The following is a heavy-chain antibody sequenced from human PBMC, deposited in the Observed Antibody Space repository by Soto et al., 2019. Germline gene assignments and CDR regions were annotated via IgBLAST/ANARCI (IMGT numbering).Heavy chain of an antibody. CDR1: GFTFSSYA. CDR3: SKGHRAHYDSSGYSYYFDY. J-gene: IGHJ4*02. V-gene: IGHV3-23*01. D-gene: IGHD3-22*01. CDR2: ISGSGDSS. Sequence: GGSLRLSCAASGFTFSSYAMSWVRQAPGKGLEWVSAISGSGDSSYYADSVKGRFTISRDNSKNTLYLQMNSLRAEDTAVYYCSKGHRAHYDSSGYSYYFDYWGQGTLVTVSS.